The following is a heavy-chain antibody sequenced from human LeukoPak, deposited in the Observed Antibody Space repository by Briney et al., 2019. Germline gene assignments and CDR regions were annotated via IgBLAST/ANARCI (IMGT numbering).Heavy chain of an antibody. V-gene: IGHV4-34*01. CDR3: ARGGTLGYYGSGRSWDYFDY. Sequence: PSETLSLTCAVYGVSFSGYYWSWIRQPPGKGLKWIGEINHSGSTNYNPSLKSRVTISVDTSKNQFSLKLSSVTAADTAVYYCARGGTLGYYGSGRSWDYFDYWGQGNLVTVSS. D-gene: IGHD3-10*01. CDR2: INHSGST. CDR1: GVSFSGYY. J-gene: IGHJ4*02.